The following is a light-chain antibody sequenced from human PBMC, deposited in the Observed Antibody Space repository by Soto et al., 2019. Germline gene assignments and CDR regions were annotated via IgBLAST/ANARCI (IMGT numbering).Light chain of an antibody. CDR3: QQYNSYPWT. V-gene: IGKV1-5*01. CDR2: DAS. CDR1: QSISTW. J-gene: IGKJ1*01. Sequence: DIQMTQSPSTLSASVGDRVTITCRASQSISTWLAWYQQKPGKAPKLLIYDASSLESGIPSRFSGSGSGTEFTLTISSLQPDGFATYYCQQYNSYPWTFGRGTKVEIK.